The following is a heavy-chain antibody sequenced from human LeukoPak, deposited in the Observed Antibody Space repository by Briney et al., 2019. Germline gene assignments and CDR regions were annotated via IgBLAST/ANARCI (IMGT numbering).Heavy chain of an antibody. CDR2: IKQDGSEK. CDR3: ARRIDYGDYDWYFDL. Sequence: PGGSLRLSCAASGFTFSSYWMSWVRQAPGKGLEWVANIKQDGSEKYYVDSVKGRFTISRDNAKNSLYLQMNSLRAEDTAVYYCARRIDYGDYDWYFDLWGRGTLVTVSS. V-gene: IGHV3-7*01. D-gene: IGHD4-17*01. CDR1: GFTFSSYW. J-gene: IGHJ2*01.